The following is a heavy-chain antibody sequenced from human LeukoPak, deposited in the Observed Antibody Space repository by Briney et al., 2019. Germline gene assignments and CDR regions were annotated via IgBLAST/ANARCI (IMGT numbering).Heavy chain of an antibody. V-gene: IGHV4-59*01. J-gene: IGHJ6*03. CDR2: ISYSGST. D-gene: IGHD3-10*01. Sequence: SETPSLTCTVSGGSISNYFWSWIRQPPGKGLEWIGSISYSGSTNYNPSLESRVTISVDTSKNQISLKLSSVTAADTAIYYCARAPERWYSYGSYTYHYMDVWGRGTTVTVSS. CDR1: GGSISNYF. CDR3: ARAPERWYSYGSYTYHYMDV.